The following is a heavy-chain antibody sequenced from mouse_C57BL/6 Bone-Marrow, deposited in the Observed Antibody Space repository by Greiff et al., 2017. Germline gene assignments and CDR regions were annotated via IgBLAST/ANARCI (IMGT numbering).Heavy chain of an antibody. CDR3: ARERGYYGSSPAWFAY. D-gene: IGHD1-1*01. CDR2: ISYDGSN. Sequence: ESGPGLVKPSQSLSLTCSVTGYSITSGYYWNWIRQFPGNKLEWMGYISYDGSNNYNPSLKNRISITRDTSKNQFFLKLNSVTTEDTATYYCARERGYYGSSPAWFAYWGQGTLVTVSA. V-gene: IGHV3-6*01. CDR1: GYSITSGYY. J-gene: IGHJ3*01.